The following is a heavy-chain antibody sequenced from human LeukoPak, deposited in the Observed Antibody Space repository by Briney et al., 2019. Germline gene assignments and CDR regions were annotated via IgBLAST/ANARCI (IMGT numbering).Heavy chain of an antibody. D-gene: IGHD6-6*01. J-gene: IGHJ4*02. CDR3: AREYSSSTNYFDY. Sequence: PSGTLSLTCAVSGGSINIDNWWSWVRQPPGKGLEWIGRVYTSGSTNYNPSLKSRVTMSVDTSKNQFSLKLSSVTAAGTAVYYCAREYSSSTNYFDYWGQGTLVTVSS. V-gene: IGHV4-4*02. CDR2: VYTSGST. CDR1: GGSINIDNW.